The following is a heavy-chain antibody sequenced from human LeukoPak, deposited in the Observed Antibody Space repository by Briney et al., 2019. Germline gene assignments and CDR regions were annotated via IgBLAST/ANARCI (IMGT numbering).Heavy chain of an antibody. J-gene: IGHJ4*02. D-gene: IGHD5-24*01. Sequence: ASVKVSCKASGYTFTSYDINWVRQAPGQGLEWMGWINPNSGGTNYAQKFQGRVTMTRDTSISTAYMELSRLRSDDTAVYYCAREPLPRDGYNYRDFDYWGQGTLVTVSS. CDR2: INPNSGGT. CDR3: AREPLPRDGYNYRDFDY. CDR1: GYTFTSYD. V-gene: IGHV1-2*02.